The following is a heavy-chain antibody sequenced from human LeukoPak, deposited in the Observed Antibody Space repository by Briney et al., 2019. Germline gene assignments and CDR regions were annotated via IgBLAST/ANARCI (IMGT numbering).Heavy chain of an antibody. V-gene: IGHV3-21*04. CDR3: AKDFDWLQVAYYFDY. CDR1: GSTFSSYS. Sequence: PGGSPRLSCAASGSTFSSYSMNWVRQAPGKGLEWVSSISSSSSYIYYADSVKGRFTISRDNSKNTLYLQMNSLRAEDTAVYYCAKDFDWLQVAYYFDYWGQGTLVTVSS. D-gene: IGHD3-9*01. J-gene: IGHJ4*02. CDR2: ISSSSSYI.